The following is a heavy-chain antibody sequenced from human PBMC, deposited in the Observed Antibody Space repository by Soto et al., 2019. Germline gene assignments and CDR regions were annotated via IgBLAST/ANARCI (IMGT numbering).Heavy chain of an antibody. J-gene: IGHJ4*02. CDR1: GGSISSYY. Sequence: PSETLSLTCTVSGGSISSYYWSWIRQPPGKGLEWIGYIYYSGSTNYNPSLKSRVTISVDTSKNQFPLKLSSVTAADTAVYYCARSVGQFFDYWGQGTLVTVSS. CDR2: IYYSGST. V-gene: IGHV4-59*01. CDR3: ARSVGQFFDY.